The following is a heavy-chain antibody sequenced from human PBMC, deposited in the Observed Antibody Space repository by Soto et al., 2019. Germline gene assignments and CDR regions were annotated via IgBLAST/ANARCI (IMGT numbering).Heavy chain of an antibody. V-gene: IGHV3-48*01. J-gene: IGHJ5*02. CDR2: ISSSSSTI. CDR1: GFTFSSYI. Sequence: SLRVSCAASGFTFSSYIINWVRQAPGNGLEWVSYISSSSSTIYYADSVKGRFTISRDNAKNSLYLQMNSLRAEDTAVYYCAREADILNWFDPWGQGTLVTVSS. CDR3: AREADILNWFDP. D-gene: IGHD3-9*01.